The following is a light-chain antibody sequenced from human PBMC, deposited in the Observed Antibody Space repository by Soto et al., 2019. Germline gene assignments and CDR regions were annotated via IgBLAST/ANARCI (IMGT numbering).Light chain of an antibody. CDR2: DAS. V-gene: IGKV3-11*01. Sequence: EIVLTQSPATLSLSPGERATLSCRASQSVSSYLAWYQQKPGQAPRLLIYDASNRATGIPARFSGSGSGTDFTLTISSLEPEDFAVYYCQQCSTTFGPGTKVDIK. CDR1: QSVSSY. CDR3: QQCSTT. J-gene: IGKJ3*01.